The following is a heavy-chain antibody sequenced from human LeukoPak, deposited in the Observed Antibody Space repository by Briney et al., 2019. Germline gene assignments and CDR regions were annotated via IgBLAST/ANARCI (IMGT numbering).Heavy chain of an antibody. CDR1: GYTFTSYY. V-gene: IGHV1-2*02. J-gene: IGHJ6*03. CDR2: INPNSGGT. Sequence: GASVKVSCKASGYTFTSYYMHWVRQAPGQGLEWMGWINPNSGGTNYAQKFQGRVTMTRDTSISTAYMELSRLRSDDTAVYYCARDRGLHRYYYYYMDVWGKGTTVTVSS. D-gene: IGHD4-11*01. CDR3: ARDRGLHRYYYYYMDV.